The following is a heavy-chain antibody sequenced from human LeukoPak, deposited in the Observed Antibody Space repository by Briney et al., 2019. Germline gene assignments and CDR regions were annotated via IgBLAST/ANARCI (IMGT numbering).Heavy chain of an antibody. CDR3: ARSLGYRSSTSCYNNWFDP. V-gene: IGHV5-51*01. D-gene: IGHD2-2*01. J-gene: IGHJ5*02. CDR2: IYPGDSDT. CDR1: GYSFTSYW. Sequence: GGSLKISCKGSGYSFTSYWIGWVRQMPGKGLEWMGIIYPGDSDTRYSPSFQGQVTISADKSISTAYLQWSSLKASDTAMYYCARSLGYRSSTSCYNNWFDPWGQGTLVTVSS.